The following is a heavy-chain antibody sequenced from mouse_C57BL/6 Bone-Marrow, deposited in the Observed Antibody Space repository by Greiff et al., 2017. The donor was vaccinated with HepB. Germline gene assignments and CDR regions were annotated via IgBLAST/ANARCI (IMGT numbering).Heavy chain of an antibody. CDR1: GYTFTDYE. V-gene: IGHV1-15*01. J-gene: IGHJ4*01. Sequence: QVQLQQSGAELVRPGASVTLSCKASGYTFTDYEMHWVKQTPVHGLEWIGAIDPETGGTAYNQKFKGKAILTADKSSSTAYMELRSLTSEDSAVYYCTPYEGYYVMDYWGQGTSVTVSS. D-gene: IGHD2-3*01. CDR2: IDPETGGT. CDR3: TPYEGYYVMDY.